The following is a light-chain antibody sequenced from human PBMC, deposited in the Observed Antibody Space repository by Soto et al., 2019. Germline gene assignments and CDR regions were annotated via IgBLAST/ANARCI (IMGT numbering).Light chain of an antibody. CDR2: GDS. CDR1: SSNIGAGYD. V-gene: IGLV1-40*01. CDR3: QSNDNGLSGSDV. Sequence: QSVLTQPPSVSGAPGQMVTISCTGSSSNIGAGYDVNWYQQLPETAPKLLIFGDSNRPSGVPDRFSGYKSGTSASLVITGIQADDEADYYCQSNDNGLSGSDVFGTGTKVTVL. J-gene: IGLJ1*01.